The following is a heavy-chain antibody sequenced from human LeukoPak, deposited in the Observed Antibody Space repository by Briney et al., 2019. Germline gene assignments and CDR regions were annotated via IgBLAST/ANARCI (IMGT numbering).Heavy chain of an antibody. CDR2: ISAYNGNT. V-gene: IGHV1-18*01. J-gene: IGHJ4*02. Sequence: ASVKVSCKASGYTFTSYGISWVRQAPGQGLEWMGWISAYNGNTNYAQKLQGRVTMTTDTSTSTAYMELRSLRSDDTAVYYCARGPLIVTQHLIVVVPAAPDYWGQGTLVTVSS. D-gene: IGHD2-2*01. CDR3: ARGPLIVTQHLIVVVPAAPDY. CDR1: GYTFTSYG.